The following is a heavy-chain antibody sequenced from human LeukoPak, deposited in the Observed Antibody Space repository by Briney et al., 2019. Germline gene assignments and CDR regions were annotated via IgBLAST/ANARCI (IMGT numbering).Heavy chain of an antibody. CDR3: AKDGAYGSGSYYWGNWFDP. V-gene: IGHV3-9*01. CDR2: ISWNSVTI. CDR1: GFTFDDYA. Sequence: GRSLRLSCAASGFTFDDYAMHWVRQAPGKGLEWVSSISWNSVTIGYADSVKGRFTISRDNSKNTLYLQMNSLRAEDTAVYYCAKDGAYGSGSYYWGNWFDPWGQGTLVTVSS. D-gene: IGHD3-10*01. J-gene: IGHJ5*02.